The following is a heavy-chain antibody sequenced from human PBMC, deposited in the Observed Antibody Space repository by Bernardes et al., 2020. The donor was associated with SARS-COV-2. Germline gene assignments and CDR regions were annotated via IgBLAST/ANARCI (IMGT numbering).Heavy chain of an antibody. Sequence: SETLSLTCTVFGDSISSRSYYWGWIRQPPGKGLEWIGTVYYSGTTHYNPSLKSRITMSIDMSRNQFSLKVTSVTAADTAVYYCARLDDIVTGYYHWGQGALVTVSS. J-gene: IGHJ4*02. D-gene: IGHD3-9*01. CDR3: ARLDDIVTGYYH. V-gene: IGHV4-39*01. CDR2: VYYSGTT. CDR1: GDSISSRSYY.